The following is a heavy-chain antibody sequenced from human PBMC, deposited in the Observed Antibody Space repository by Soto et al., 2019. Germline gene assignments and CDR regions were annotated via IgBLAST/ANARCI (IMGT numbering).Heavy chain of an antibody. Sequence: SVKVSCKASGGTFSSYAISWVRQAPGQGREWMGGIIPIFGTANYAQKFQGRVTITADDSTSTAYMELSSLRSEDTAVYYCARSRGSSGWYGCDYWGQGTLVTVSS. CDR1: GGTFSSYA. CDR3: ARSRGSSGWYGCDY. J-gene: IGHJ4*02. D-gene: IGHD6-19*01. CDR2: IIPIFGTA. V-gene: IGHV1-69*13.